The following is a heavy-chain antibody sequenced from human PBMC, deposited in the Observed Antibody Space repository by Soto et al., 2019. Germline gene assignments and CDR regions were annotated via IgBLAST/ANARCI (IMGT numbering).Heavy chain of an antibody. D-gene: IGHD6-13*01. CDR3: AKESHSSSWYSDWFDP. Sequence: GGSLRLSCAASGFTFSSYGMHWVRQAPGKGLEWVAVISYDGSNKYYADSVKGRFTISRDYSKNTLYLQMNSLRAEDTAVYYCAKESHSSSWYSDWFDPWGQGTLVTVSS. V-gene: IGHV3-30*18. J-gene: IGHJ5*02. CDR2: ISYDGSNK. CDR1: GFTFSSYG.